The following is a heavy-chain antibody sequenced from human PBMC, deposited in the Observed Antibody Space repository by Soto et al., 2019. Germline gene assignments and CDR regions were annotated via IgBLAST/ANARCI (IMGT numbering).Heavy chain of an antibody. CDR2: IIPIFGTA. V-gene: IGHV1-69*13. CDR3: ASRGAVAGRIFDY. J-gene: IGHJ4*02. Sequence: SVKVSCKASGGTFSSYAISWVRQAPGQGLEWMGGIIPIFGTANYAQKFQGRVTITADESTSTAYMELGSLRSEDTAVYYCASRGAVAGRIFDYWGQGTLVTVSS. D-gene: IGHD6-19*01. CDR1: GGTFSSYA.